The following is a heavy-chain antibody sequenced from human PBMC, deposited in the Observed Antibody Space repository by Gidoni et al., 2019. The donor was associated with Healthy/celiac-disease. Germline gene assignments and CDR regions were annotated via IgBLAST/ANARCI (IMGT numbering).Heavy chain of an antibody. D-gene: IGHD3-22*01. CDR2: IKQDGSEK. V-gene: IGHV3-7*03. CDR3: ARDHSYYYDSSGSTPLPYYYYGMDV. CDR1: GFTFSSYW. J-gene: IGHJ6*02. Sequence: GGSLRLSCAASGFTFSSYWMSWVRQAPGKGLEWVANIKQDGSEKYYVDSVKGRFTISRDNAKNSLYLQMNSLRAEDTAVYYCARDHSYYYDSSGSTPLPYYYYGMDVWGQGTTVTVSS.